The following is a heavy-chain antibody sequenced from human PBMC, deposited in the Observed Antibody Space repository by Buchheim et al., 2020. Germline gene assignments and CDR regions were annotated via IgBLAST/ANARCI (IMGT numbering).Heavy chain of an antibody. J-gene: IGHJ6*02. V-gene: IGHV3-30*03. Sequence: QVQLVESGGGVVQPGRSLRLSCAASGFTFSSYGMHWVRQAPGKGLEWVAVISYDGSNKYYADSVKGRFTISRDNAKNSLYLQMNSLRAEDTAVYYCARDTEYYDFWSGYSAREDYGMDVWGQGTT. D-gene: IGHD3-3*01. CDR3: ARDTEYYDFWSGYSAREDYGMDV. CDR1: GFTFSSYG. CDR2: ISYDGSNK.